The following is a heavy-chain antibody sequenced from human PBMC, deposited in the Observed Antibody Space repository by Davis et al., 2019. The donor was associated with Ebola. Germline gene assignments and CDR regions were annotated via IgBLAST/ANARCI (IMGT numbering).Heavy chain of an antibody. V-gene: IGHV1-69*06. J-gene: IGHJ6*02. CDR1: GGTFSSYA. D-gene: IGHD6-6*01. CDR3: ARALAARRAYYYGMDV. Sequence: AASVKVSCKASGGTFSSYAISWVRQAPGQGLEWMGGIIPIFGTANYAQKFQGRVTITADKSTSTAYMELSSLRSEDTAVYYCARALAARRAYYYGMDVWGQGTTVTVSS. CDR2: IIPIFGTA.